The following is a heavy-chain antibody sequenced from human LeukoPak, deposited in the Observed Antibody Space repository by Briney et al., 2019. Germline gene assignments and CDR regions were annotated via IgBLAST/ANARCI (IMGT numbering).Heavy chain of an antibody. J-gene: IGHJ4*02. CDR2: INAGNGNT. D-gene: IGHD3-22*01. Sequence: GASVKVSCKASGYTFTSYAMHWVRQAPGQRLEWMGWINAGNGNTKYSQKFQGRVTITRDTSASTAYMELSSLRSEDTAVYYCARDTPEGSGYYAGVSNYWGQGTLVTVSS. CDR1: GYTFTSYA. CDR3: ARDTPEGSGYYAGVSNY. V-gene: IGHV1-3*01.